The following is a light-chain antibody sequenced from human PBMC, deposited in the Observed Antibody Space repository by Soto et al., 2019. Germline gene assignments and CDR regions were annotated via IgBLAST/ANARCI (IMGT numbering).Light chain of an antibody. CDR2: GVS. CDR3: SSYSYTNTLGEV. CDR1: SSDVGGYNY. V-gene: IGLV2-14*01. J-gene: IGLJ3*02. Sequence: QSVLTQPASVSGSPGQSITISCTGTSSDVGGYNYVSWYQQHPDKAPKLIIYGVSNRPSGVSNRFSGSKSGNTASLTISGLQAEDEANYFCSSYSYTNTLGEVFGGGTKLTVL.